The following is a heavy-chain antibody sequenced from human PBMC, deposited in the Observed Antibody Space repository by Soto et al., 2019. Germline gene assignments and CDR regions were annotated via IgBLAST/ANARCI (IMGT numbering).Heavy chain of an antibody. D-gene: IGHD2-15*01. V-gene: IGHV4-34*01. J-gene: IGHJ3*02. CDR3: ARVGIFTVVDNAFEI. CDR1: GGSFSGYY. CDR2: INHSGST. Sequence: PSETLSLTCAVYGGSFSGYYWNWIRQPPGKGLEWIGEINHSGSTNYNPSLKSRVTISVDTSKNQFSLKLSSVTAADTAVYYCARVGIFTVVDNAFEISGQGTLVTVSS.